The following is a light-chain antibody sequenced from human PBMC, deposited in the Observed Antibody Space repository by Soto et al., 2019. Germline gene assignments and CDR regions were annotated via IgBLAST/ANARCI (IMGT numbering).Light chain of an antibody. Sequence: EIVLTQSPGTLSLSPGERATLSCRASQSVSSSYLAWYQQKPGQAPRLLIYGASSRATGIPDRFSGSGSGTDFTLTISRLEPADFAVYYCQQYGSSPPALTFGGGTKVEI. V-gene: IGKV3-20*01. CDR3: QQYGSSPPALT. CDR2: GAS. J-gene: IGKJ4*01. CDR1: QSVSSSY.